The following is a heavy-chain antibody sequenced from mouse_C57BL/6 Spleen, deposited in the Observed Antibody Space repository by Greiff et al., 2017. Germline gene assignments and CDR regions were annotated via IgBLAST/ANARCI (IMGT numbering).Heavy chain of an antibody. CDR3: AREAYEPFDY. J-gene: IGHJ2*01. V-gene: IGHV3-6*01. CDR1: GYSITSGYY. CDR2: ISYDGSN. Sequence: DVQLVESGPGLVKPSQSLSLTCSVTGYSITSGYYWNWIRQFPGNKLEWMGYISYDGSNNYNPSLKNRISITRDTSKNQFFLKLNSVTTEDTATYYCAREAYEPFDYWGQGTTLTVSS. D-gene: IGHD2-10*02.